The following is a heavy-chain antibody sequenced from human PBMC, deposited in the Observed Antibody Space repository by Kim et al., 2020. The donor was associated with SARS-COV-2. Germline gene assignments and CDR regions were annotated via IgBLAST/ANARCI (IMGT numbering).Heavy chain of an antibody. CDR1: GYTFTSYG. Sequence: ASVKVSCKASGYTFTSYGISWVRQAPGQGLEWMGWISAYNGNTNYAQKLQGRVTMTTDTSTSTAYMELRSLRSDDTAVYYCASPGYYYGSGSYLVWGQGTLVTVSS. D-gene: IGHD3-10*01. CDR2: ISAYNGNT. J-gene: IGHJ4*02. V-gene: IGHV1-18*01. CDR3: ASPGYYYGSGSYLV.